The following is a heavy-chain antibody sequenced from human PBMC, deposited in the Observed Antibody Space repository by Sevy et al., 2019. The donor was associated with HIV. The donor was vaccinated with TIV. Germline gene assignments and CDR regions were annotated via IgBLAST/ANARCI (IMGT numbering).Heavy chain of an antibody. CDR1: GFTFTIYA. CDR3: AKDGNQGGSSCDY. Sequence: GGSLRLSCAASGFTFTIYAMTWVRQAPGRGLEWVSVISGSGASTYYTDSVKGRFTISRDNSKNTLYLQMNRLRAEDTAIYYCAKDGNQGGSSCDYWGQGTLVTVSS. D-gene: IGHD6-13*01. CDR2: ISGSGAST. J-gene: IGHJ4*02. V-gene: IGHV3-23*01.